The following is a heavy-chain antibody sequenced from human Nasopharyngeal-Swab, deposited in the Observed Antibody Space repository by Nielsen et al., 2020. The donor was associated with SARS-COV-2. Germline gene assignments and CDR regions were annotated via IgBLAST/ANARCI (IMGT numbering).Heavy chain of an antibody. J-gene: IGHJ3*02. D-gene: IGHD3-22*01. CDR3: ARARITMIVVVDTFDI. CDR2: IYYSGST. CDR1: GGSISSGGYY. Sequence: SETLSLTCTVSGGSISSGGYYWSWIRQHPGKGLEWMGYIYYSGSTYYNPSLKSRVTISVDTSKNLFSLKLSSVTAADTAVYYCARARITMIVVVDTFDIWGQGTMVTVSS. V-gene: IGHV4-31*03.